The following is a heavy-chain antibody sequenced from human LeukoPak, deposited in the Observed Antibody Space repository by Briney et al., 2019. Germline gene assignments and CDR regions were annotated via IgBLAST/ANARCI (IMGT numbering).Heavy chain of an antibody. CDR1: GYSFTSYF. CDR2: INPSGGST. Sequence: ASVKVSCKASGYSFTSYFMHWVRQAPGQGLEWMGLINPSGGSTRYAQKFQGRVTMTRDMSTSTVYMELSSLRSEDTAVYYCARALPHRRLMDTTMEQHWFDPWGQGTLVTVSS. CDR3: ARALPHRRLMDTTMEQHWFDP. V-gene: IGHV1-46*01. D-gene: IGHD5-18*01. J-gene: IGHJ5*02.